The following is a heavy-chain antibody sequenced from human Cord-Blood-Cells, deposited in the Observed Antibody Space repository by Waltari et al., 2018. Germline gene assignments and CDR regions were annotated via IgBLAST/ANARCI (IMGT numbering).Heavy chain of an antibody. J-gene: IGHJ6*03. Sequence: QVQLQQWGAGLLKPSETLSLTCAVYGGSFSGYYWSWIRQPPGKGLEWIGETNHSGSTNYNPSLKSRVTISVDTSKNQFSLKLSSVTAADTAVYYCTGSSWYYYYYYMDVWGKGTTVTVSS. CDR2: TNHSGST. CDR1: GGSFSGYY. V-gene: IGHV4-34*01. CDR3: TGSSWYYYYYYMDV. D-gene: IGHD6-13*01.